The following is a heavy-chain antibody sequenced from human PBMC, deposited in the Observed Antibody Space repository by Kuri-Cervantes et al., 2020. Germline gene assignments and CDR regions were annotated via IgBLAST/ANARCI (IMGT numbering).Heavy chain of an antibody. Sequence: SETLSLTCALSGGSISNSNWWSWVRQPPGKGLEWIGEIYHSGSTKYNPSLQSRVTISIDKSKNQFSLKLRSVTAADTAMYYCARVYIVMLPIQGWFDPWGQGILVTVSS. V-gene: IGHV4-4*02. J-gene: IGHJ5*02. CDR2: IYHSGST. D-gene: IGHD2-21*01. CDR1: GGSISNSNW. CDR3: ARVYIVMLPIQGWFDP.